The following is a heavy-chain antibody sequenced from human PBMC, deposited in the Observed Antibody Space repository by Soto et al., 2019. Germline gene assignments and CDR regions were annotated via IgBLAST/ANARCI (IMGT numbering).Heavy chain of an antibody. CDR2: IGGSGGNT. CDR1: RFTFSSYA. V-gene: IGHV3-23*01. CDR3: AKGLWFGDS. J-gene: IGHJ4*02. D-gene: IGHD3-10*01. Sequence: PGGSLRLSCAASRFTFSSYAMSWVRQAPGKGLEWVSSIGGSGGNTYYADSVKGRFTISRDNSKNTLYLQMNSLRAEDTAVYYCAKGLWFGDSWGQGTLVTISS.